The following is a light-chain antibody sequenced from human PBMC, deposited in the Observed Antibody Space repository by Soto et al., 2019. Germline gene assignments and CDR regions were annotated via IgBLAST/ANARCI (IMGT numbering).Light chain of an antibody. CDR3: QQRSNWLSIT. CDR2: DAS. CDR1: QRVSSY. Sequence: DIVLTQSPATLSLSPGERATLSCRASQRVSSYLAWYQQKPGQAPRLLIYDASNRATGIPARFSGSGSGTDFTLTISSLEPEDFAVYYCQQRSNWLSITFGQGTRLEIK. J-gene: IGKJ5*01. V-gene: IGKV3-11*01.